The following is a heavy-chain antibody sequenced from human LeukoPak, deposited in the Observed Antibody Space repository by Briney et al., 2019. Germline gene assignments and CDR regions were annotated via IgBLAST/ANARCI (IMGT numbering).Heavy chain of an antibody. CDR3: ARDGSYQLHGY. J-gene: IGHJ4*02. CDR1: GYTFTSYG. CDR2: ISDYNGNT. Sequence: ASVKVSCKASGYTFTSYGISWVRQAPGQGLEWMGWISDYNGNTNYAQKLQGRVTMNTDTSTSTAYRELRSLRYDDTAVYYCARDGSYQLHGYWGQGTLVTVSS. D-gene: IGHD2-2*01. V-gene: IGHV1-18*01.